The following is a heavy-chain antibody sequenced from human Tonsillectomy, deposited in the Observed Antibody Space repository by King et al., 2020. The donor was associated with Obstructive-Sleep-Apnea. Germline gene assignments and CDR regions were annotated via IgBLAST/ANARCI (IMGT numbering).Heavy chain of an antibody. J-gene: IGHJ5*02. CDR1: GYTFDDYY. V-gene: IGHV1-2*02. CDR3: AREEMAYGDYLNWFDP. Sequence: QLVQSGAEVKKPGASVKVSCKASGYTFDDYYMNWVRQAPGQGLEWMGWINPNSGGTNYAPKFQGRVTMTRDTSFSTAYLELSRLTSDDTAVYYCAREEMAYGDYLNWFDPWGQGTLVIVSS. CDR2: INPNSGGT. D-gene: IGHD4-17*01.